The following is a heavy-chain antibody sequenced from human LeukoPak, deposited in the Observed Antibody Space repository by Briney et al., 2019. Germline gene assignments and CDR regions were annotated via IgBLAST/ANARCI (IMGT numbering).Heavy chain of an antibody. V-gene: IGHV3-53*01. CDR3: ARRQDDSPLGY. J-gene: IGHJ4*02. D-gene: IGHD3-9*01. CDR2: IYSSGST. CDR1: GFTVSTNY. Sequence: PGGSLRLSCAASGFTVSTNYMSWVRQAPGKGLEWVSVIYSSGSTYYADSVKGRFTISRDTSENMAYLQMNSLRADDTAVYYCARRQDDSPLGYWGQGTLVTVSS.